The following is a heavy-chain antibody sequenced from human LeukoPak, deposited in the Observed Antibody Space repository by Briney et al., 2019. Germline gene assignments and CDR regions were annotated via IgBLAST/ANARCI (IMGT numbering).Heavy chain of an antibody. CDR2: INAGNGNT. CDR3: ARGSSGYPRYFDY. D-gene: IGHD3-22*01. V-gene: IGHV1-3*01. Sequence: ASVKVSCKASAYTFTNYAMHWVRQAPGQRFEWMGWINAGNGNTKSSQKFQGRVTITRDTSASTAYMELSSLRSEDTAVYYCARGSSGYPRYFDYWGQGTLVTVSS. CDR1: AYTFTNYA. J-gene: IGHJ4*02.